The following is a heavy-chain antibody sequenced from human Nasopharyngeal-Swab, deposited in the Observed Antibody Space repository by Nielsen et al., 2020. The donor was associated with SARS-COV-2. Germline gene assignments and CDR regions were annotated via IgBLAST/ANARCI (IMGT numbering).Heavy chain of an antibody. D-gene: IGHD3-16*02. CDR3: ARFSDYVWGSYRYAFDY. CDR1: GYTFTSYA. CDR2: INAGNGNT. V-gene: IGHV1-3*01. Sequence: ASVKVSCKASGYTFTSYAMHWVRQAPGQRLEWMGWINAGNGNTKYSQKLQGRVTMTTDTSTSTAYMELRSLRSDDTAVYYCARFSDYVWGSYRYAFDYWGQGTLVTVSS. J-gene: IGHJ4*02.